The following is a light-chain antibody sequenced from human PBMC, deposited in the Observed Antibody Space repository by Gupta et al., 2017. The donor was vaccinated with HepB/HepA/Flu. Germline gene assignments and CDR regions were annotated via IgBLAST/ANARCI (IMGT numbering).Light chain of an antibody. J-gene: IGLJ1*01. Sequence: SVLTQPPSASGPPGPRVTISCSGSSSNIGSNYVYWYQQLPGTAPKLLISRNNQRPSVVSDRFSGSKSGPSASIAISGLRAEEEADYYCAALEDSRSGFYVFGTGTKFTVL. CDR3: AALEDSRSGFYV. CDR2: RNN. CDR1: SSNIGSNY. V-gene: IGLV1-47*01.